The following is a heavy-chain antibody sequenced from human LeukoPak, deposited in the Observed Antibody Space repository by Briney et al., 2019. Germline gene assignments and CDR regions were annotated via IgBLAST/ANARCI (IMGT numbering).Heavy chain of an antibody. D-gene: IGHD3-22*01. CDR3: ARDRDYYDSSGYLDY. Sequence: SETLSLTCTVSGGSISSSSYYWGWIRQPPGKGLEWIGSIYYSGSTYYNPSLKSRVTISVDTSKNQFSLKLSPVTAADTAVYYCARDRDYYDSSGYLDYWGQGTLVTVSS. V-gene: IGHV4-39*07. CDR1: GGSISSSSYY. CDR2: IYYSGST. J-gene: IGHJ4*02.